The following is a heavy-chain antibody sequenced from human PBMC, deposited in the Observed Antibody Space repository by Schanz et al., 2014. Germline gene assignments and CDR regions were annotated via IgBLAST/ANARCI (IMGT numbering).Heavy chain of an antibody. D-gene: IGHD5-12*01. Sequence: QVHLVQSGAEVKRPGASVKVSCKASEYSFTSYSMHWVRQAPGQRLEWMGWINTGSGDTKYSQNFQGRVTITRDTSASTVYMELSSLRSEDTAVYSCARGIGGYGANNYFDYWGQGTLVTVSS. V-gene: IGHV1-3*04. CDR1: EYSFTSYS. CDR3: ARGIGGYGANNYFDY. J-gene: IGHJ4*02. CDR2: INTGSGDT.